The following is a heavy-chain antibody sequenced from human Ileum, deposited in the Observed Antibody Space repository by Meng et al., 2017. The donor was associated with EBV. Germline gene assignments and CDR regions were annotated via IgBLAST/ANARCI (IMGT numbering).Heavy chain of an antibody. V-gene: IGHV3-74*03. CDR1: GLTFSSYG. J-gene: IGHJ4*02. CDR2: INSEGSRT. D-gene: IGHD4-17*01. CDR3: ARGMRSYGDYLGY. Sequence: VKLVEAGGGLVSAGVSLRRSCAASGLTFSSYGVHWLRQAPGKGLVWVSRINSEGSRTEYADSVRGRFTISRDNVKNMLYLQMTSLTAEDTAVYYCARGMRSYGDYLGYWGQGTLVTVSS.